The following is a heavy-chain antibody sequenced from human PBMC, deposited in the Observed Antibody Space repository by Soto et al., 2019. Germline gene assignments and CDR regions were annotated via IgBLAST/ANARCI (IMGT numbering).Heavy chain of an antibody. CDR3: ARSYDSSGYYYVVPYWFDP. D-gene: IGHD3-22*01. CDR1: GGSISSYY. J-gene: IGHJ5*02. Sequence: PSETLSLTCTVSGGSISSYYWSWIRQPPGKGLEWIGYIYYSGSTNYNPSLKSRVTISVDTSKNQFSLKLSSVTAADTAVYYCARSYDSSGYYYVVPYWFDPWGQGTLVTVSS. CDR2: IYYSGST. V-gene: IGHV4-59*01.